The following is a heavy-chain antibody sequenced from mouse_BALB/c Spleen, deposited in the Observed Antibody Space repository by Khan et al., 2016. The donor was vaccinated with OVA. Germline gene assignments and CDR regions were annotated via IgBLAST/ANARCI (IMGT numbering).Heavy chain of an antibody. D-gene: IGHD2-2*01. CDR2: IDPFSGGA. J-gene: IGHJ3*01. CDR1: GYSFTSYY. Sequence: EVQLKESGPELMKPGSSVKISCKASGYSFTSYYIHWVMQSHGKSLEWIGYIDPFSGGATYNQKFKGKATLTVDKSSSTAYIHLSNLTSEDSAVFFCTRHGYVAWFTYWGQGTLVTVSA. CDR3: TRHGYVAWFTY. V-gene: IGHV1S135*01.